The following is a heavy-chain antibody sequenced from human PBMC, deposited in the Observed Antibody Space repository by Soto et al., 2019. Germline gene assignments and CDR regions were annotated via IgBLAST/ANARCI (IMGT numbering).Heavy chain of an antibody. D-gene: IGHD2-2*01. CDR2: IKSKTDGGTT. Sequence: GGSLRLSCAACGFTFSNAWISWVRQAPWKGLEWVGRIKSKTDGGTTDYAAPVKGRFTISRDDSKNTLYLQMNSLKTEDTAVYYCTTSCCSCRGCSREDYSGQGTLVALSS. V-gene: IGHV3-15*01. CDR3: TTSCCSCRGCSREDY. J-gene: IGHJ4*02. CDR1: GFTFSNAW.